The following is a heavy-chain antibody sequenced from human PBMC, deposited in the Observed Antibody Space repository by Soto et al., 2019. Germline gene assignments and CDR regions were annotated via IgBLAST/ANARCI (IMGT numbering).Heavy chain of an antibody. CDR1: GYTFTTFD. D-gene: IGHD6-13*01. Sequence: VASVKVSCKASGYTFTTFDINWVRQATRQGLEWMGWMNPDSGNTGYAQKFQGRVTMTRDTSISTAYMELSSLRSEDTAVYYCAAGSSFNWFDPWGQGTLVTVSS. CDR3: AAGSSFNWFDP. J-gene: IGHJ5*02. V-gene: IGHV1-8*01. CDR2: MNPDSGNT.